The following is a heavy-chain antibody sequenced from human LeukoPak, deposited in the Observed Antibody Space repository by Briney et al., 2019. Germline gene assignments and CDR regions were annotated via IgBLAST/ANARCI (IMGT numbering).Heavy chain of an antibody. CDR1: GFTFSSYA. D-gene: IGHD6-13*01. CDR3: AKESGSRSYGAYFPH. Sequence: GGSLRLSCAASGFTFSSYAMSWVRQAPGKGLEWVSAISGSGGSTYYADSVKGRFTISRDNSKNTLYLQMSSLRGEDTAVYYCAKESGSRSYGAYFPHWGQGTLVTVSS. V-gene: IGHV3-23*01. J-gene: IGHJ1*01. CDR2: ISGSGGST.